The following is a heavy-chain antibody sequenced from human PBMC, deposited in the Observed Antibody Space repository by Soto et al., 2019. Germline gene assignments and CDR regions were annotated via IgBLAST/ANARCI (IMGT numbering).Heavy chain of an antibody. CDR3: AREERGITIFGVATGTFDY. J-gene: IGHJ4*02. CDR1: GYSISIGYY. Sequence: TSETLSITCAFSGYSISIGYYWGWIRQPPGKGLEWIGSIYHSGSTYHNPSLKSRVTIPVDTSKNQFSLKLSSVTAADTAVYYCAREERGITIFGVATGTFDYWGQGTMVTVSS. CDR2: IYHSGST. V-gene: IGHV4-38-2*02. D-gene: IGHD3-3*01.